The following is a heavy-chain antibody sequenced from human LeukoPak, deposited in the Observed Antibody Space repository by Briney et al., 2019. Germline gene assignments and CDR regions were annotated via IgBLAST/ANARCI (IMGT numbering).Heavy chain of an antibody. CDR1: GFTFSRYW. J-gene: IGHJ4*02. Sequence: PGGSLRLSCAASGFTFSRYWMHWVRQAPGKGLVWVSCIKSDGSSTSIADSAKGRFTISRDNAKNTVYLQMNSLRAGDTAVYYCVRDNRSYNFDYWGQGTLVTVSS. CDR3: VRDNRSYNFDY. CDR2: IKSDGSST. V-gene: IGHV3-74*01. D-gene: IGHD1-26*01.